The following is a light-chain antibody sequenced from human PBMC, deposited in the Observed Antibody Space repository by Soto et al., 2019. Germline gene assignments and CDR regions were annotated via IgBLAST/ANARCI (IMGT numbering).Light chain of an antibody. V-gene: IGLV2-14*01. CDR1: SGDIVSYNR. Sequence: ALTQPASVSGSPGQSIAISCTGTSGDIVSYNRVSWYQQHLGNAPKLIIHEVTDRPSGVSNRFSGSKSGNTASLTISGLQAEDEAEYYCSSYTNINTRACVFGTGTKVTVL. J-gene: IGLJ1*01. CDR3: SSYTNINTRACV. CDR2: EVT.